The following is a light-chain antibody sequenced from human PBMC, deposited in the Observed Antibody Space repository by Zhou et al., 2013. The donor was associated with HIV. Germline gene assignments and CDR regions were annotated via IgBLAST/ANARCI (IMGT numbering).Light chain of an antibody. V-gene: IGKV3-15*01. CDR3: QQYNNWPPYT. Sequence: ETVMTQSPATLSVSPGEGATLSCRASQSVSSNLAWYQQKPGQAPRLLIYGASTRATGIPARFSGSGSDTHFTLTISSLQSEDFAVYFCQQYNNWPPYTFGQGTKLEMK. CDR1: QSVSSN. J-gene: IGKJ2*01. CDR2: GAS.